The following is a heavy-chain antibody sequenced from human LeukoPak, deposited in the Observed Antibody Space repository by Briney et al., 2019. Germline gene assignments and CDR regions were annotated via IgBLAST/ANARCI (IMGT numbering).Heavy chain of an antibody. D-gene: IGHD6-13*01. CDR3: ARRIKIAAAGYYYYYMDV. CDR2: IYNSGST. CDR1: GGSISSYS. Sequence: SETLSLTCTVSGGSISSYSWSWIRQPPGKGLEWIGYIYNSGSTNYNPSLKSRVTISVDTSKNQFSLKLSSVTAADTAVYYCARRIKIAAAGYYYYYMDVWGKGTTVTVSS. V-gene: IGHV4-59*12. J-gene: IGHJ6*03.